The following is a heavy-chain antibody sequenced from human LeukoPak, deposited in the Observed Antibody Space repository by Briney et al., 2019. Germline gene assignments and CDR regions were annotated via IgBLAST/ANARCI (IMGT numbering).Heavy chain of an antibody. CDR2: ISYDGSNN. CDR3: ARDSQADQGDYAWGSGFDY. CDR1: GFTFSSYS. V-gene: IGHV3-30*03. D-gene: IGHD3-16*01. J-gene: IGHJ4*01. Sequence: PGGSLRLSCAASGFTFSSYSMNGVRQPPRRGLEGVAVISYDGSNNYYADSVKGRFTISRDNSKNTLYLQMNSLRTEDTAAYYCARDSQADQGDYAWGSGFDYWHQGTLVTVSA.